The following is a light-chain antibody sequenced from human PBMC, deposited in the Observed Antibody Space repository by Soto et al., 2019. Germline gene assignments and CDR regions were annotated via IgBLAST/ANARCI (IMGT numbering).Light chain of an antibody. V-gene: IGKV3-20*01. J-gene: IGKJ4*01. CDR1: QSIRSNY. Sequence: IVVTQSPGTLSLSPGERATLSCRASQSIRSNYLAWYQQKPGQAPRVLIFDASIRATGIPDRFSGSGSGTDFTLTISRLEPEDSAVYYCQQYDSAPLTFGGGTKLQIK. CDR3: QQYDSAPLT. CDR2: DAS.